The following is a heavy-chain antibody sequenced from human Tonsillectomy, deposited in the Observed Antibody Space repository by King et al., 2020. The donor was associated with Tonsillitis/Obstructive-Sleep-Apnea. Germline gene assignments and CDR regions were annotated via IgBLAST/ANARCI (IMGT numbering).Heavy chain of an antibody. V-gene: IGHV3-30*01. CDR3: AREVGLCSGGSCYSESYFDY. J-gene: IGHJ4*02. CDR2: ISYDGSNK. CDR1: GFTFSSYA. D-gene: IGHD2-15*01. Sequence: HVQLVESGGGVVQPGRSLRLSCAASGFTFSSYAMHWVRQAPGKGLEWVAVISYDGSNKYYADSVKGRFTISRDNSKNTLYLQMNSLRAEDTAVYYCAREVGLCSGGSCYSESYFDYWGQGTLVTVSS.